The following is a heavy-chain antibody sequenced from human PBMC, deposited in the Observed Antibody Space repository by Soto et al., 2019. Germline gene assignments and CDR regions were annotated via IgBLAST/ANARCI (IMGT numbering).Heavy chain of an antibody. J-gene: IGHJ6*03. Sequence: QVQLVESGGCVVQPGRSLRLSCAASGFTFSSYGMHWVRQAPGKGLEWVAVISYDGSNKYYADSVKGRFTISRDNSKNTLYLQMNSLRAEDTAVYYCAKDSMSYYYYMDVWGKGTTVTVSS. CDR3: AKDSMSYYYYMDV. V-gene: IGHV3-30*18. CDR2: ISYDGSNK. CDR1: GFTFSSYG.